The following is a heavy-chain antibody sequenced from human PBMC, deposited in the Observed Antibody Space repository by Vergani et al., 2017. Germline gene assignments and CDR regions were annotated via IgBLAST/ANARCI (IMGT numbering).Heavy chain of an antibody. J-gene: IGHJ3*02. V-gene: IGHV4-61*10. CDR1: GGSVSSGSYY. CDR3: AGEVVAATYAFDI. Sequence: QVQLQESGPGLVKPSETLSLTCTVSGGSVSSGSYYWSWIRQPAGKGLEWIGYIYYSGSTYYNPSLKSRVTISVDTSKNQFSLKLSSVTAADTAVYYCAGEVVAATYAFDIWGQGTMVTVSS. D-gene: IGHD2-15*01. CDR2: IYYSGST.